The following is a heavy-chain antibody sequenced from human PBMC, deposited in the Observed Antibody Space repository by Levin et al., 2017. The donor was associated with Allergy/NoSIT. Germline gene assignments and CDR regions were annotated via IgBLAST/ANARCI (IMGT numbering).Heavy chain of an antibody. CDR2: ISYDGSNK. V-gene: IGHV3-30*18. CDR1: GFTFSSYG. Sequence: PGGSLRLSCAASGFTFSSYGMHWVRQAPGKGLEWVAVISYDGSNKYYADSVKGRFTISRDNSKNTLYLQMNSLRAEDTAVYYCAKLFIDGPLYNYYDSSGLLLGDYWGQGTLVTVSS. D-gene: IGHD3-22*01. J-gene: IGHJ4*02. CDR3: AKLFIDGPLYNYYDSSGLLLGDY.